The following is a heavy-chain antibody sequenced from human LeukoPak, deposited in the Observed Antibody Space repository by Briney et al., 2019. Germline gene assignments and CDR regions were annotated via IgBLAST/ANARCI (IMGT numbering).Heavy chain of an antibody. J-gene: IGHJ2*01. CDR2: IRYDGSNK. V-gene: IGHV3-30*02. CDR1: GFTFSSSG. D-gene: IGHD6-19*01. Sequence: PGGSLRLSCAASGFTFSSSGLHWVRQAPGKGLEGVAFIRYDGSNKYYAHSAKGRFTISRDSSKNTLYLQMNSLRAEDTDVYYCARDYSSGWLFDLWGRGTLVTVSS. CDR3: ARDYSSGWLFDL.